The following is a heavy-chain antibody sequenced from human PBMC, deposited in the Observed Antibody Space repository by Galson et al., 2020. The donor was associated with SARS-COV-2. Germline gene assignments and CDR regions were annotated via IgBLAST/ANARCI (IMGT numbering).Heavy chain of an antibody. CDR2: IYYSGST. V-gene: IGHV4-39*01. CDR3: ARYHYYDSSGYYYNAFDI. CDR1: GGSISSSSYY. J-gene: IGHJ3*02. D-gene: IGHD3-22*01. Sequence: SETLSLTFTVSGGSISSSSYYWGWIRQPPGKGLEWIGSIYYSGSTYYNPSLKSRVTISVDTSKNQFSLKLSSVTAADTAVYYCARYHYYDSSGYYYNAFDIWGQGTMVTVSS.